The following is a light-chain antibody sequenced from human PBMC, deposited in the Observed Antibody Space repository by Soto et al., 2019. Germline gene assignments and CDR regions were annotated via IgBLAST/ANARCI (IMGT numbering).Light chain of an antibody. CDR1: QSISSW. J-gene: IGKJ1*01. Sequence: IKMSQSPSTLSASVGDRVTITCRASQSISSWLAWYQQKPGKAPKRLIYKASSLESGVPSRFSGSGSGTEFTLTISSLQPDDFATYYCQQYNSYSWTFGQGTKVDI. CDR3: QQYNSYSWT. CDR2: KAS. V-gene: IGKV1-5*03.